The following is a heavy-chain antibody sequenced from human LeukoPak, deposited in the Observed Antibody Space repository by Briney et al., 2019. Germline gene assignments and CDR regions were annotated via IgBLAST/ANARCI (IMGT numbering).Heavy chain of an antibody. D-gene: IGHD6-13*01. V-gene: IGHV4-61*08. Sequence: SQTLSLTCTVSGGSISSGGYYWSWIRQPPGKGLEWIGYIYYSGSTNYNPSLKSRVTISVDTSKNQFSLKLSSVTAADTAVYYCARLSGYRQQLALRYYYYGMDVWGQGTTVTVSS. J-gene: IGHJ6*02. CDR2: IYYSGST. CDR1: GGSISSGGYY. CDR3: ARLSGYRQQLALRYYYYGMDV.